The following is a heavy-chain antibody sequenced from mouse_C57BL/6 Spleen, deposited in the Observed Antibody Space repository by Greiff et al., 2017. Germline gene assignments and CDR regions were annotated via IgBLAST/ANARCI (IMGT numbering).Heavy chain of an antibody. J-gene: IGHJ4*01. D-gene: IGHD4-1*01. CDR2: IYPGDGDT. CDR1: GYAFSSYW. V-gene: IGHV1-80*01. CDR3: AKYWVGAMDY. Sequence: QVHVKQSGAELVMPGASVKISCKASGYAFSSYWMNWVKQRPGKGLEWIGQIYPGDGDTNYNRQFKGKATLPADQSSSPAYMQISSLTSEDSADYFSAKYWVGAMDYWGQGTTVTVSS.